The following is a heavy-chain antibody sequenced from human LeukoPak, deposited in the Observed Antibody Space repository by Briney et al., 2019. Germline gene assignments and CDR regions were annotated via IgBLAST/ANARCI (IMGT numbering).Heavy chain of an antibody. CDR2: IFHSGTG. V-gene: IGHV4-59*12. Sequence: SETLSLTCTVSGGSISSYYWSWVRQPPGKGLEWIGEIFHSGTGNYNPSLKSRVTISVDKSNNQFSLRLTSVTAADTAVYYCARISNWFDPWGQGTLVTVSS. CDR1: GGSISSYY. J-gene: IGHJ5*02. CDR3: ARISNWFDP.